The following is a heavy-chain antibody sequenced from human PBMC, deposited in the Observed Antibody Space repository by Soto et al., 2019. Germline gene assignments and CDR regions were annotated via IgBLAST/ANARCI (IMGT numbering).Heavy chain of an antibody. Sequence: GGSLRLSCAASGFTFDDYAMHWVRQAPGKGLEWVSGISWNSGSIGYADSVKGRFTISRDNAKNSLYLQMNSLRAEDTAVYYCAKEPPPILRYFDWLFIDYWGQGTLVTVSS. V-gene: IGHV3-9*01. J-gene: IGHJ4*02. CDR3: AKEPPPILRYFDWLFIDY. D-gene: IGHD3-9*01. CDR1: GFTFDDYA. CDR2: ISWNSGSI.